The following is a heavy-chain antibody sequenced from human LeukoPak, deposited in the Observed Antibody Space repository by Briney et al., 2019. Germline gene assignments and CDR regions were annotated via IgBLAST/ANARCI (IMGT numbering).Heavy chain of an antibody. J-gene: IGHJ4*02. V-gene: IGHV3-74*01. Sequence: GGSLRLSCAASGFTFSSYWMHWVRQAPGKGLVWVSRINSDGSSTSYADSVKGRFTISRDNAKNTLYLQMNSLRAEDTAVYYCARVVSKEGPGSGGDYWGQGTLVTVSS. D-gene: IGHD1-26*01. CDR2: INSDGSST. CDR1: GFTFSSYW. CDR3: ARVVSKEGPGSGGDY.